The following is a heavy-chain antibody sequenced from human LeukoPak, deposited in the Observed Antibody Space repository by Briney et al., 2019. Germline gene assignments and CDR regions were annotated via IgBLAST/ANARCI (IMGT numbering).Heavy chain of an antibody. V-gene: IGHV3-23*01. D-gene: IGHD3-3*01. Sequence: PGGSLRLSCAASGFNFYNYAMSWVRQAPGKGLEWVSGISASGGSTYYADSVKGRFTISRDNSKNTLYLQMNSLGAEDTAVFHCAKSSLLEWLSRQSWFDSWGQGTLVTVSS. CDR1: GFNFYNYA. CDR3: AKSSLLEWLSRQSWFDS. J-gene: IGHJ5*01. CDR2: ISASGGST.